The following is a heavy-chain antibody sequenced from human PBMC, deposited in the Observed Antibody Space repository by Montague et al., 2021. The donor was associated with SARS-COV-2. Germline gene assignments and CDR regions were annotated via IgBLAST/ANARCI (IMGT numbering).Heavy chain of an antibody. D-gene: IGHD4-11*01. V-gene: IGHV6-1*01. Sequence: CAISGDSVSSNSAAWNWIRQSPSRGLEWLGRTYYKSKWYNDYAVSVKSRITINPDTSKNQFSLQLNSVTPEDAAVYYYARQFPVQGLRYSYYGMDVWSQGTTVTVSS. CDR1: GDSVSSNSAA. J-gene: IGHJ6*02. CDR2: TYYKSKWYN. CDR3: ARQFPVQGLRYSYYGMDV.